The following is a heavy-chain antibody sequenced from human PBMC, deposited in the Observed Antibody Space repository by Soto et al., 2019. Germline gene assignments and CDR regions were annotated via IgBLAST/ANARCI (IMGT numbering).Heavy chain of an antibody. D-gene: IGHD3-10*01. CDR2: ISYDGSNK. Sequence: QVQLVESGGGVVQPGRSLRLSCAASGFTFSSYAMHWVRQAPGKGLEWVAVISYDGSNKYYADSVKGRFTISRDNSKNTLYLQMNSLRAEDTAVYYCARDEVSMVYAPHGSGSYYYYGMDVWGQGTTVTVSS. CDR1: GFTFSSYA. CDR3: ARDEVSMVYAPHGSGSYYYYGMDV. J-gene: IGHJ6*02. V-gene: IGHV3-30-3*01.